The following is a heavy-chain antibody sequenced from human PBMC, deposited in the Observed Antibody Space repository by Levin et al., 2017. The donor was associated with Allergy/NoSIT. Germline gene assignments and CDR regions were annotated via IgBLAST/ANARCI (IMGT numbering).Heavy chain of an antibody. D-gene: IGHD6-19*01. CDR3: TTDAPDSVPGFDY. CDR2: IKSKTDGGTT. CDR1: GFTFSNAW. Sequence: PGESLKISCAASGFTFSNAWMSWVRQAPGKGLEWVGRIKSKTDGGTTDYAAPVKGRFTISRDDSKNTLYLQMNSLKTEDTAVYYCTTDAPDSVPGFDYWGQGTLVTVSS. V-gene: IGHV3-15*01. J-gene: IGHJ4*02.